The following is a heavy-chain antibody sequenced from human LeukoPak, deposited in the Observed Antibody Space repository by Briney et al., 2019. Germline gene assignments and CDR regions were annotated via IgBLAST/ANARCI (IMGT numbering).Heavy chain of an antibody. CDR2: INPNSGGT. V-gene: IGHV1-2*06. CDR1: GYTFTGYY. Sequence: ASVKVSCKASGYTFTGYYMHWVRQAPGQGLEWMGRINPNSGGTNYAQKFQGRVTMTRDTSISTAYMELSRLRSDDTAVYYCARGPHRGGYSCGYEGTEHDYWGQGTLVTVSS. J-gene: IGHJ4*02. CDR3: ARGPHRGGYSCGYEGTEHDY. D-gene: IGHD5-18*01.